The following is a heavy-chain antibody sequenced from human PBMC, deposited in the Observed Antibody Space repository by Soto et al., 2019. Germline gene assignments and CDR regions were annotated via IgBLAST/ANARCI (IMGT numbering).Heavy chain of an antibody. CDR2: IYYSGST. Sequence: SETLSLTCTVSGGSISSSSYYWGWIRQPPGKGLEWIGSIYYSGSTYYNPSLKSRVTISVDTSKNQFSLKLSSVTAADTAVYYCARGQWELQAFDIWGQGTMVTVSS. D-gene: IGHD1-26*01. CDR1: GGSISSSSYY. J-gene: IGHJ3*02. V-gene: IGHV4-39*01. CDR3: ARGQWELQAFDI.